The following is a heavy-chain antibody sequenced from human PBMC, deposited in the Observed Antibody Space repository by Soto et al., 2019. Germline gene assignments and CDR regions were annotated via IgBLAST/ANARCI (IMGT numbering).Heavy chain of an antibody. J-gene: IGHJ4*02. D-gene: IGHD5-18*01. CDR3: ARVGGYSYNFDY. CDR1: GGSISSGDYY. CDR2: IYYSGST. Sequence: SETLSLTCTVSGGSISSGDYYWSWIRQLPGKGLEWIGYIYYSGSTYYNPSLKSRVTISVDTSKNQFSLKLSSVTAADTAVYYCARVGGYSYNFDYWGQGTLVTVSS. V-gene: IGHV4-30-4*01.